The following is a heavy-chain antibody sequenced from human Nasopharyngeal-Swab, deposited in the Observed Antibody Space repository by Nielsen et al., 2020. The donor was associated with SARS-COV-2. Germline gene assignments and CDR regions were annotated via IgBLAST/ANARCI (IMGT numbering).Heavy chain of an antibody. V-gene: IGHV4-61*01. D-gene: IGHD3-16*01. J-gene: IGHJ5*01. CDR3: ARTSDYIGPDS. CDR2: VYFSGTT. Sequence: SETLSLTCTVSGGSVSSGSYYWSWIRQPPGKGLEWIGYVYFSGTTNYNPSLKRRVTISLDTSRNQFSLELKSVTAADTAMYYCARTSDYIGPDSWGQGTLVTVSS. CDR1: GGSVSSGSYY.